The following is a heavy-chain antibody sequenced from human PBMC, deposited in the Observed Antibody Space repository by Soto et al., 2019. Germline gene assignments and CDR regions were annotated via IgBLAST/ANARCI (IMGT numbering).Heavy chain of an antibody. CDR3: ARIGTISGIVTNNWFDR. J-gene: IGHJ5*02. Sequence: PSETLSLTCAVYSGSFSGYYWSWIRQPPGKGLEWLGYLHNSGGTYYNPSLKSRLTTSLDTSQNQFSLSLSSVTAADTAVYYCARIGTISGIVTNNWFDRWGQGTLVTVSS. CDR1: SGSFSGYY. CDR2: LHNSGGT. D-gene: IGHD3-3*01. V-gene: IGHV4-34*09.